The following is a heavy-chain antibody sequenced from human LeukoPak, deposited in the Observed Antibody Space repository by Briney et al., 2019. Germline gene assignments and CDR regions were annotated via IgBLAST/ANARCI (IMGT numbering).Heavy chain of an antibody. J-gene: IGHJ4*02. CDR2: INHSGST. CDR1: GGSISGYY. V-gene: IGHV4-34*01. CDR3: ARGLLNGEGDY. D-gene: IGHD4-17*01. Sequence: SQTLSLTCPVYGGSISGYYWSWIRQPPGKGLEWIGEINHSGSTNYNPSLNSRVTISVDTSKKQFSLKLSSVTAADTAVYYCARGLLNGEGDYWGQGTLVTVSS.